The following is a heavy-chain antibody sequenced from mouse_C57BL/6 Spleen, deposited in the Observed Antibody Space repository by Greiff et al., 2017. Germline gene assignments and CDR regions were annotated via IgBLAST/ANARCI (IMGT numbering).Heavy chain of an antibody. V-gene: IGHV5-17*01. CDR1: GFTFSDYG. CDR2: ISSGSSTI. Sequence: EVKLVESGGGLVKPGGSLKLSCAASGFTFSDYGMHWVRQAPEKGLEWVAYISSGSSTIYYADTVKGRFTIARDNAKNTLFLQMTSLKSEDTAMYYCESPPYGSSYVDYWGQGTTLTVSS. CDR3: ESPPYGSSYVDY. J-gene: IGHJ2*01. D-gene: IGHD1-1*01.